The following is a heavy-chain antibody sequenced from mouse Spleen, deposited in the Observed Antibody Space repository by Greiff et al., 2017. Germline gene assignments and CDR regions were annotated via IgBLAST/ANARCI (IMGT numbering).Heavy chain of an antibody. CDR2: IDPSDSYT. Sequence: QVQLQQSGAELVMPGASVKLSCKASGYTFTSYWMHWVKQRPGQGLEWIGEIDPSDSYTNYNQKFKGKATLTVDKSSSTAYMQLSSLTSEDSAVYYCARGELGRKFAYWGQGTLVTVSA. J-gene: IGHJ3*01. V-gene: IGHV1-69*01. CDR3: ARGELGRKFAY. CDR1: GYTFTSYW. D-gene: IGHD4-1*01.